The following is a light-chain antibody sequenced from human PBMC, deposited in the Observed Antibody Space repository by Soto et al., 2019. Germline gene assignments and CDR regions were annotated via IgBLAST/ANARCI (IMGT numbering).Light chain of an antibody. CDR1: QSISTW. CDR3: QQYNSYSPT. V-gene: IGKV1-5*03. CDR2: KAS. Sequence: DIHMTQSPSTLSASVGYRVTITFGASQSISTWLAWYQQEPGKAPKLLIHKASSLQSGVPSRFSGSGSGTDFTLTISSLHPDDFATYYCQQYNSYSPTFGQGTKVDIK. J-gene: IGKJ1*01.